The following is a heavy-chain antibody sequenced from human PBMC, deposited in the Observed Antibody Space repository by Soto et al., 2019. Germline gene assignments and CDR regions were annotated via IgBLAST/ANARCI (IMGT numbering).Heavy chain of an antibody. CDR3: ARTGLQIIQATSYYYGLDV. Sequence: QVQLVESGGGVVQPGTSLRLSCEASGFTFNSFGMHWVRQAPGKVLEWVAMIWHDGTNRYYVDCVKGRFTISRDNSKDTLYLQMNNLRAEDTAVYYCARTGLQIIQATSYYYGLDVWGQGTTVTVSS. V-gene: IGHV3-33*01. D-gene: IGHD3-3*01. CDR2: IWHDGTNR. CDR1: GFTFNSFG. J-gene: IGHJ6*02.